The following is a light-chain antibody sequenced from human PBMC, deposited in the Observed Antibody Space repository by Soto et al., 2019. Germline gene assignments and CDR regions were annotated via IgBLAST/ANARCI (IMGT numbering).Light chain of an antibody. J-gene: IGLJ3*02. Sequence: QSALTQPPSASGSPGQSVTISCTGTSSDVGGYNYVSWYQQHPGKAPKLMIYEVSKRPSGVPDRFSGSKSGNTASLTVSGLQAEYEADYYCSSYAGRNNLMFGGGTQLTVL. CDR1: SSDVGGYNY. CDR3: SSYAGRNNLM. CDR2: EVS. V-gene: IGLV2-8*01.